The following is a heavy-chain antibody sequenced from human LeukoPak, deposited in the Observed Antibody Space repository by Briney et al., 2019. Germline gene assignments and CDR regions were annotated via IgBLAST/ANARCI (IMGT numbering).Heavy chain of an antibody. CDR2: ISGSGGST. D-gene: IGHD3-10*01. Sequence: SGGSLRLSCAASGFTFSSYAMNWVRQAPGKGLEWVSVISGSGGSTYYADSVKGRFTISRDNSKNSLYLQMNSLRAEDTAIYYCARDRYSGSGSYATFDYWGQGTLVTVSS. J-gene: IGHJ4*02. CDR1: GFTFSSYA. V-gene: IGHV3-23*01. CDR3: ARDRYSGSGSYATFDY.